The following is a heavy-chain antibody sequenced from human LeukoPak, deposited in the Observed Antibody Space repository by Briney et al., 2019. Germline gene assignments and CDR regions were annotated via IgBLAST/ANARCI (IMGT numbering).Heavy chain of an antibody. V-gene: IGHV4-39*07. Sequence: PSETMSLTCTVSGGSISSSSYYWGWIRQPPGKGLEWIGSIYYSGSTYYNPSLKSRVTISVDTSKNQFSLKPSSVTAADTAVYYCARGGIFGVVFRFDYWGQGTLVTVSS. D-gene: IGHD3-3*01. J-gene: IGHJ4*02. CDR1: GGSISSSSYY. CDR2: IYYSGST. CDR3: ARGGIFGVVFRFDY.